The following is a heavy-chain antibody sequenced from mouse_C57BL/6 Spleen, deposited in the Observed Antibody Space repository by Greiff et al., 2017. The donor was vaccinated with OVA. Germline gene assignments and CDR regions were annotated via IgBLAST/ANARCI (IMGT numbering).Heavy chain of an antibody. CDR3: ARGTTVYAMDY. J-gene: IGHJ4*01. Sequence: DVMLVESGPGMVKPSQSLSLTCTVTGYSITSGYDWHWIRHFPGNKLEWMGYISYSGSTNYNPSLKSRISITHDTSKNHFFLKLNSVTTEDTATYYCARGTTVYAMDYWGQGTSVTVSS. CDR1: GYSITSGYD. V-gene: IGHV3-1*01. D-gene: IGHD1-1*01. CDR2: ISYSGST.